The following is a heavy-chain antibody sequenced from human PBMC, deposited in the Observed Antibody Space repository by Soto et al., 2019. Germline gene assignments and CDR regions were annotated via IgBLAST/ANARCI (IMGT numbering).Heavy chain of an antibody. CDR2: ISESGGST. CDR1: GFIFSNYA. D-gene: IGHD6-19*01. V-gene: IGHV3-23*01. J-gene: IGHJ4*02. Sequence: EVQMLESGGGLVQPGGSLRLSCAASGFIFSNYAMSWVRQAPGKGLEWVSVISESGGSTYYADSVKGRFTISRDNSKNTLYLQMNSLRAEDTAVYWCAKPQGSGWASDFDYWGQGTLVTVSS. CDR3: AKPQGSGWASDFDY.